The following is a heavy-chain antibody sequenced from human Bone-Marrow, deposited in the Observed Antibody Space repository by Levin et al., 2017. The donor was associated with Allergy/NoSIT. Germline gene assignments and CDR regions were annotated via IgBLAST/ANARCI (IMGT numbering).Heavy chain of an antibody. CDR1: GYSFINYW. Sequence: ASVKVSCKGVGYSFINYWIVWVRQMPGKGLEWMGIVYPGGADTRYSPSFDGQVTISADQSSNTAYLHWRSLKTSDTAVYYCARRGILGGHWFDPWGQGTLVTVSS. J-gene: IGHJ5*02. D-gene: IGHD3-16*01. CDR3: ARRGILGGHWFDP. V-gene: IGHV5-51*01. CDR2: VYPGGADT.